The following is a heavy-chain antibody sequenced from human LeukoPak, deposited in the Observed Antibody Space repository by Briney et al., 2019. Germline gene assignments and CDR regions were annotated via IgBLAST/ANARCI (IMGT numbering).Heavy chain of an antibody. CDR1: GFTFSSYG. J-gene: IGHJ4*02. D-gene: IGHD6-19*01. V-gene: IGHV3-30*18. Sequence: GRSLRLSCAASGFTFSSYGMHWVRQAPGKGLEWVAVISYDGSNKYYADSVKGRFTISRDNSKNTLYLQMNSLRAEDTAVYYCAKSKGSGWYGDYWGQGTLVTVSS. CDR3: AKSKGSGWYGDY. CDR2: ISYDGSNK.